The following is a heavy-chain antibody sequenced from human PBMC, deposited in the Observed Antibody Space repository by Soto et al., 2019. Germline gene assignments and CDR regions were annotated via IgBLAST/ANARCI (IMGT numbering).Heavy chain of an antibody. CDR1: GFTFRSYD. D-gene: IGHD3-10*01. CDR2: ASYNGRDE. CDR3: AKDRYWYFSVSGSYTYFYYGMDV. V-gene: IGHV3-30*18. J-gene: IGHJ6*02. Sequence: QGQLVESGGGVVQPGRSLRLSCAASGFTFRSYDIHWVRQAPGKGLEWVAVASYNGRDEYYAESVKGRFTISRDNSKNTLYLQMNSLRAEDTAVYYCAKDRYWYFSVSGSYTYFYYGMDVWGQGTTVTVSS.